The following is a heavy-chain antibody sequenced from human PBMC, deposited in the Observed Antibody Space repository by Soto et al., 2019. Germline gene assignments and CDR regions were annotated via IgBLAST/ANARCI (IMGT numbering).Heavy chain of an antibody. CDR1: GFMFSGYG. D-gene: IGHD3-3*01. V-gene: IGHV3-30*18. Sequence: QVQLVESGGGVVQPGDSPRLSCAASGFMFSGYGMHWIRQAPGKGLEGVAVISHDGSEKYYGDSVKGRCTVSRDNSNNTLFLQIDSLRAEDTAVYYCAKLVGGVKAIGAPGDWLDPWGQGTLVTVSS. CDR2: ISHDGSEK. J-gene: IGHJ5*02. CDR3: AKLVGGVKAIGAPGDWLDP.